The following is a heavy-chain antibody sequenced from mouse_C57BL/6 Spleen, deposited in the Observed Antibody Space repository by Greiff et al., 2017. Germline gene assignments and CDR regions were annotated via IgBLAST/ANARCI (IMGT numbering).Heavy chain of an antibody. CDR3: AKVSIYYYGSSRYAMDY. CDR2: IWRGGST. D-gene: IGHD1-1*01. Sequence: VHLVESGPGLVQPSQSLSITCTVSGFSLTSYGVHWVRQSPGKGLEWLGVIWRGGSTDYNAAFMSRLSITKDNSKSHVFFKMNSLQADDTAIYYCAKVSIYYYGSSRYAMDYWGQGTSVTVSS. V-gene: IGHV2-5*01. CDR1: GFSLTSYG. J-gene: IGHJ4*01.